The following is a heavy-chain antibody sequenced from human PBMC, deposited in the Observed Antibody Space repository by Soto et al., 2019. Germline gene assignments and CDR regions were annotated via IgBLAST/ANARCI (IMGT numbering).Heavy chain of an antibody. CDR3: AHLLLRNFDWLPLAYHY. CDR2: IYWDDDK. V-gene: IGHV2-5*02. D-gene: IGHD3-9*01. CDR1: GFSLNTSRVG. J-gene: IGHJ4*02. Sequence: SGPTLVNPTQTLTLTCTLSGFSLNTSRVGVGWIRQPPGKALEWFALIYWDDDKRYSPSLKSRLTITKDTSKNHVVLTMTNMDPVDTATYYCAHLLLRNFDWLPLAYHYWGQGTLVTVSS.